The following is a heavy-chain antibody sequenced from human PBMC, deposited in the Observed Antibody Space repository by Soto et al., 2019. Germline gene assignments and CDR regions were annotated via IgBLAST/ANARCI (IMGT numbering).Heavy chain of an antibody. CDR2: IWYDGSNQ. CDR1: GFTFSSYG. V-gene: IGHV3-33*01. D-gene: IGHD6-13*01. J-gene: IGHJ4*02. Sequence: QVQLVESGGGVFQPGRSLRLSCAASGFTFSSYGMHWVRQAPGKGLEWVAVIWYDGSNQYYADSVKGRFTISRDNSKNTLYLQMNSLRAEDTAVYYCVMDSSSCPQWGQGTLVTVSS. CDR3: VMDSSSCPQ.